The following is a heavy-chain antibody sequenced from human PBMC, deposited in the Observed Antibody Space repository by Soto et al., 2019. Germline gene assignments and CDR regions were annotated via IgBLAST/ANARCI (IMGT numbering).Heavy chain of an antibody. CDR1: GFTFSSYA. Sequence: PGGSLRLSCAASGFTFSSYAMSWVRQAPGKGLEWVSAISGSGGSAYYADSVKGRFTISRDNSKNTLYLQMNSLRAEDTAVYYCANSIRVLYSFDYWGQGTLVPVSS. J-gene: IGHJ4*02. CDR2: ISGSGGSA. CDR3: ANSIRVLYSFDY. V-gene: IGHV3-23*01.